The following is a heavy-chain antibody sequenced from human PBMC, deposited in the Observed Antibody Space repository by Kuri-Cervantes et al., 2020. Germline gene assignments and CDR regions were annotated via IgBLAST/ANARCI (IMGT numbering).Heavy chain of an antibody. Sequence: ASVKVSCKASGYTFTGYYMHWVRQAPGQGLEWMGWINPNSGGTNYAQKFQGRVTMTRDTSISTAYMELSRLRSDDTAVYYCAREVGTAMFFNGMDVWGQGTTVTVSS. CDR3: AREVGTAMFFNGMDV. CDR1: GYTFTGYY. J-gene: IGHJ6*02. CDR2: INPNSGGT. V-gene: IGHV1-2*02. D-gene: IGHD5-18*01.